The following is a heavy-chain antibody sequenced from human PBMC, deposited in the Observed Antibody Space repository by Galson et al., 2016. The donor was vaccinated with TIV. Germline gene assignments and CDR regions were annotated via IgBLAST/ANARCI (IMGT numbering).Heavy chain of an antibody. Sequence: LSCAASGFTFKYYPMHWVRQAPGKGLEWLAVISYDGTIETYADSVKGRFTLFRDNSKNTLYLQMNSLRDEDTATYYCAKQETSGSDPLTVTIGLQYWGQGTLVTVSS. J-gene: IGHJ4*02. CDR3: AKQETSGSDPLTVTIGLQY. D-gene: IGHD4-17*01. V-gene: IGHV3-30*04. CDR1: GFTFKYYP. CDR2: ISYDGTIE.